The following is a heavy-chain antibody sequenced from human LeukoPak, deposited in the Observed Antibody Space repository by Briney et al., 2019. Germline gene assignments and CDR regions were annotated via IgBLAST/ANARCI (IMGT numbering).Heavy chain of an antibody. Sequence: QPGGSLRLSCEASGFTFSHYEMNWVRQAPGKGLEWVSYISSSGYTIYYADSVKGRFTISRDNAKNSLYLQMNGLRAEDTAVYYCAREDCSSTSCYDPSVSDYWGQGTLVTVSS. CDR3: AREDCSSTSCYDPSVSDY. V-gene: IGHV3-48*03. J-gene: IGHJ4*02. CDR1: GFTFSHYE. CDR2: ISSSGYTI. D-gene: IGHD2-2*01.